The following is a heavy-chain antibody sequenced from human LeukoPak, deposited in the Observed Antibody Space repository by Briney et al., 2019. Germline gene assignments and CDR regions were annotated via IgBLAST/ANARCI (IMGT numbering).Heavy chain of an antibody. CDR3: ARDRGYDYVWGSYRHDAFDI. CDR2: IYHSGST. J-gene: IGHJ3*02. Sequence: SETLSLTCAVSGGSISSSNWWSWVRQPPGKGLEWIGEIYHSGSTNYNPSLKSRVTISVDKSKNQFSLKLSSVTAADTAVYYCARDRGYDYVWGSYRHDAFDIWGQGTMVTVSS. V-gene: IGHV4-4*02. CDR1: GGSISSSNW. D-gene: IGHD3-16*02.